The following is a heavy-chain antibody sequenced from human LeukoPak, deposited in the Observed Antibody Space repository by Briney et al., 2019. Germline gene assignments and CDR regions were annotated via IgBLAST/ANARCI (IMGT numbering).Heavy chain of an antibody. V-gene: IGHV4-34*01. CDR2: INHSGST. CDR1: GGSFSGYY. J-gene: IGHJ3*02. D-gene: IGHD3-10*01. CDR3: ARGRGVTRGVDI. Sequence: SETLSLTCAVYGGSFSGYYWSWIRQPPGRGLEWIGEINHSGSTNYNPSLKSRVTISVDTSKNQFSLKLSSVTAADTAVYYCARGRGVTRGVDIWGQGTMVTVSS.